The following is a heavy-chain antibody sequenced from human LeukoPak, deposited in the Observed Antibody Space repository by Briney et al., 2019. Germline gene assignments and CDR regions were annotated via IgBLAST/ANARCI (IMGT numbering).Heavy chain of an antibody. CDR3: ARNFDY. J-gene: IGHJ4*02. CDR2: IDGGDNK. Sequence: SGPSLVKPTQTLTLTCSFSGFSLSTSGMRVSWIRQPPGKALEWLARIDGGDNKFYRTSLKTRLTISKDTSKNQVVLTMTNMDPVDTATYYCARNFDYWGQGTLVTVSS. V-gene: IGHV2-70*04. CDR1: GFSLSTSGMR.